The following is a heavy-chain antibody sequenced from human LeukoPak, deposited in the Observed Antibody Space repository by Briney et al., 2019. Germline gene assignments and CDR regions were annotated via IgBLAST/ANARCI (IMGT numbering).Heavy chain of an antibody. CDR2: ISRNGGRT. D-gene: IGHD3-16*01. CDR1: GFTFSTYA. J-gene: IGHJ4*02. V-gene: IGHV3-64D*06. Sequence: GGSLRLSCSASGFTFSTYAMHWVRQAPGKGLEYVSAISRNGGRTYYADSVKGRFTISRDNSKNTLYLQMSSLRAEDTAVYYCVKDLPSGGRVDYWGQGTLVTVSS. CDR3: VKDLPSGGRVDY.